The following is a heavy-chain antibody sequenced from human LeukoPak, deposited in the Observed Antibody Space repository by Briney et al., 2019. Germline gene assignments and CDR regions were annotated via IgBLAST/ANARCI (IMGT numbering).Heavy chain of an antibody. CDR1: GGSISSSSYY. D-gene: IGHD3-9*01. Sequence: PSETLSLTCTVSGGSISSSSYYWGWIRQPPGKGLEWIGSIYYSGSTYYNPSLKSRVTISVDTSKNQFSLKLSSVTAADTAVYYCARDSHDILTGYYASAFDIWGQGTMVTVSS. CDR2: IYYSGST. J-gene: IGHJ3*02. CDR3: ARDSHDILTGYYASAFDI. V-gene: IGHV4-39*07.